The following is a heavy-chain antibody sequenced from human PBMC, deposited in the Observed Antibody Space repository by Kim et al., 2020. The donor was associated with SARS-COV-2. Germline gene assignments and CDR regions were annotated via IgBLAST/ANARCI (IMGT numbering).Heavy chain of an antibody. CDR3: ARDYIWRIGGSYYYYYMDV. Sequence: ASVKVSCKASGYTFTSYAMNWVRQATGQGLEWMGWINTNTGNPTYAQDFTGRFVFSLDTSVSTAYMQISSLKAEDTAVYYCARDYIWRIGGSYYYYYMDVWGKGTTVTVSS. D-gene: IGHD3-16*01. CDR2: INTNTGNP. J-gene: IGHJ6*03. CDR1: GYTFTSYA. V-gene: IGHV7-4-1*02.